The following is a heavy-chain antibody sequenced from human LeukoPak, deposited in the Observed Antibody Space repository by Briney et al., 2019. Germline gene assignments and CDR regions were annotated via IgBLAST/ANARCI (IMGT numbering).Heavy chain of an antibody. D-gene: IGHD3-3*01. V-gene: IGHV1-18*01. CDR3: ARGSFRNYDFWNGYYADAFDI. CDR1: GYTFTSYG. CDR2: ISAYNGNT. J-gene: IGHJ3*02. Sequence: ASVKVSCKASGYTFTSYGISWVRQAPGQGLEWMGWISAYNGNTNYAQKLQGRVTMTTDTSTSTAYMELRSLRSDDTAVYYCARGSFRNYDFWNGYYADAFDIWGQGTMVTVSS.